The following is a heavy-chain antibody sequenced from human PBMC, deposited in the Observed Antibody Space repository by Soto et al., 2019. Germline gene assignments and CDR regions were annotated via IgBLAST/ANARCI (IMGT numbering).Heavy chain of an antibody. Sequence: QVQLQESGPGLVKPSQTLSLTCTVSGGSISSGGYYWSWIRQHQGKGLEWIGYIYDSGSTYYNPAIKSRFDISVDTSENQFSLTLTSVTAADTAVYYCTREIQVWGQGTLVTVSS. CDR1: GGSISSGGYY. CDR3: TREIQV. J-gene: IGHJ4*02. CDR2: IYDSGST. V-gene: IGHV4-31*03.